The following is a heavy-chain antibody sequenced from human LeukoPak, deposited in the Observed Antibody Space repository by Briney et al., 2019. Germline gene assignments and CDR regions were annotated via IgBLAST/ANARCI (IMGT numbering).Heavy chain of an antibody. CDR2: IKQDGSEK. V-gene: IGHV3-7*01. J-gene: IGHJ4*02. CDR1: GFIFSSYW. CDR3: ARDQRYGDYEDY. Sequence: GGSLRLSCVASGFIFSSYWMSWVRQAPGKGLEWVANIKQDGSEKYYVDPVKGRFTISRDNAKNSLYLQMNSLRAEDTAVYYCARDQRYGDYEDYWGQGTLVTVSS. D-gene: IGHD4-17*01.